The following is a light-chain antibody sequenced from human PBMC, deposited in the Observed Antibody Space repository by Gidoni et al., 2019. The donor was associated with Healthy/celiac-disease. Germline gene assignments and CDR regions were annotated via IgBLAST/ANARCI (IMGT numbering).Light chain of an antibody. J-gene: IGKJ5*01. Sequence: QITQSTSTLPASVGETVTITCRASQSISSWLAWYQQKPGKAPKLLIYDVSILESGVPSRFSGSESGTEVTLPIRRLQPDDFATYDCQQDSSYSGITFGQGTRLEIK. CDR1: QSISSW. V-gene: IGKV1-5*01. CDR2: DVS. CDR3: QQDSSYSGIT.